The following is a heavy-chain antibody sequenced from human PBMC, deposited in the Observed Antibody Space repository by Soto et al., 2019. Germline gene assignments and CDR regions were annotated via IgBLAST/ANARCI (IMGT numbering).Heavy chain of an antibody. J-gene: IGHJ4*02. Sequence: VPLLESGGGLVQPGGSLRLSCAASGFTFSTYAMSWVRQAPGKGLEWVSRVNSDGRTYYADSVKGRFTISRDNSENTLYLQMNSLRAEDTAVYYCAKDDAPSGGYFDYWGQGTLVTVSS. D-gene: IGHD6-25*01. CDR1: GFTFSTYA. V-gene: IGHV3-23*01. CDR2: VNSDGRT. CDR3: AKDDAPSGGYFDY.